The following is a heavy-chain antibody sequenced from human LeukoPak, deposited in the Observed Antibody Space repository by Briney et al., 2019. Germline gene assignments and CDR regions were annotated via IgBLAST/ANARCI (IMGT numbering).Heavy chain of an antibody. CDR1: GGSISSGSYY. V-gene: IGHV4-39*07. J-gene: IGHJ5*02. CDR3: AKEEFSAWFDP. Sequence: SSETLSLTCTVSGGSISSGSYYWSWIRQPPGKGLEWIGEINHSGSTNYNPSLKSRVTISVDTSKTQFSLKLSSVTAADTAVYYCAKEEFSAWFDPWGQGTLVTVSS. CDR2: INHSGST. D-gene: IGHD2/OR15-2a*01.